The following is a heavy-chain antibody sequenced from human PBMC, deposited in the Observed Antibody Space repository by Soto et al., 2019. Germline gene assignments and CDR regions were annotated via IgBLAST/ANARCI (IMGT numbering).Heavy chain of an antibody. Sequence: GGSLRLSCAASGFTFSSYGMHWVRQAPGKGLEWVAHISHSGATIFYADSVKGRFTIPRDNTNNSLSLQMNSLRAEDTAIYYCARGAFWYTTSTTDDAFDVWGRGTVVTVSS. J-gene: IGHJ3*01. V-gene: IGHV3-48*04. D-gene: IGHD6-6*01. CDR2: ISHSGATI. CDR1: GFTFSSYG. CDR3: ARGAFWYTTSTTDDAFDV.